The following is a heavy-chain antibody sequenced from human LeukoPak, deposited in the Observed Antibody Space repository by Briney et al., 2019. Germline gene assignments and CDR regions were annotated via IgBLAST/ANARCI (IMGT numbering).Heavy chain of an antibody. D-gene: IGHD1-26*01. J-gene: IGHJ3*02. CDR3: AREEWESSGAFDI. Sequence: SETLSLTCTVSGGSISSYYWSWIRQPPGKGLEWIGYIYYSGSTNYNPSLKSRVTISVDTSKNQFSLKLSSVTAADTAVYYCAREEWESSGAFDIWGQGTMVTVSS. CDR1: GGSISSYY. CDR2: IYYSGST. V-gene: IGHV4-59*01.